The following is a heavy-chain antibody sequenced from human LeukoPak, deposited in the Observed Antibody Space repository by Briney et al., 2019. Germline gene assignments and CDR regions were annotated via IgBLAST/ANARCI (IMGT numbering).Heavy chain of an antibody. V-gene: IGHV3-74*01. D-gene: IGHD6-19*01. CDR2: INSDGSST. J-gene: IGHJ6*02. Sequence: GGSLRLSYAASGFTFSSYWMHWVRQAPGKGLVWVSRINSDGSSTSYVDSVKGRFTISRDNAKNTLYLQMNSLRAEDTAVYYCAGIAVAGSSYYYGMDVWGQGTTVTVSS. CDR1: GFTFSSYW. CDR3: AGIAVAGSSYYYGMDV.